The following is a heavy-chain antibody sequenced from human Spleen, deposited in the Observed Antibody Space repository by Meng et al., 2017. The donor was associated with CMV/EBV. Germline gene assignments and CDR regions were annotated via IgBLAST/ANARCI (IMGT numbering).Heavy chain of an antibody. D-gene: IGHD6-6*01. Sequence: GESLKISCAASGFTFSSYSMNWVRQAPGKGLEWVSSISSSSSYIYYADSVKGRFTISRDNAKNSLYLQMNSLRAEDTAVYYCARVKSSSRWFDPWGQGTLVTVSS. V-gene: IGHV3-21*01. J-gene: IGHJ5*02. CDR3: ARVKSSSRWFDP. CDR2: ISSSSSYI. CDR1: GFTFSSYS.